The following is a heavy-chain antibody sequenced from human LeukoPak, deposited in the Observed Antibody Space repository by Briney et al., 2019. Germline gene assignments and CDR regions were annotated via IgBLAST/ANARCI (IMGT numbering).Heavy chain of an antibody. CDR2: INPNSGNT. CDR1: GYTFTGYY. J-gene: IGHJ4*02. Sequence: ASVKVSCKASGYTFTGYYMHWVRQAPGQGLEWMGWINPNSGNTNYAQKFQGRVTMTTDTSTSTAHMELRSLRSDDTAVYYCARQGYSGHSQGAADYWGQGTLVTVSS. CDR3: ARQGYSGHSQGAADY. D-gene: IGHD4-23*01. V-gene: IGHV1-2*02.